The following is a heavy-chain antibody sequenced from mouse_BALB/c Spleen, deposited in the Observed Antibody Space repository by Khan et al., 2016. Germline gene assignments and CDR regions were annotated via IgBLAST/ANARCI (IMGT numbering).Heavy chain of an antibody. CDR3: ARIMKIVATYFDY. CDR1: GYTFTSYW. CDR2: TNPTNGRT. Sequence: QVQLQQSGAELVKAGASVKMSCKAAGYTFTSYWMHWVKQRLGQGLEWFAETNPTNGRTYYNEKFKSKATLTVDKSSSTAYMLLSGPTFEDSAVYYSARIMKIVATYFDYWGQGTTLTVSS. J-gene: IGHJ2*01. D-gene: IGHD1-1*01. V-gene: IGHV1S81*02.